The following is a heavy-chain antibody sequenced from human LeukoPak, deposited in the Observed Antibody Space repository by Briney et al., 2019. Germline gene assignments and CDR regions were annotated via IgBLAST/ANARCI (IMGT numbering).Heavy chain of an antibody. CDR2: IYYSGST. V-gene: IGHV4-31*03. Sequence: SQTLSLTFTVSGGSISSGGYYWSWIRQHPGKGLEWIGYIYYSGSTYYNPSLKSRVTISVDTSKNQFSLKLSSVTAADTAVYYCARTRARQYYFDYWGQGTLVTVSS. D-gene: IGHD4-11*01. CDR1: GGSISSGGYY. CDR3: ARTRARQYYFDY. J-gene: IGHJ4*02.